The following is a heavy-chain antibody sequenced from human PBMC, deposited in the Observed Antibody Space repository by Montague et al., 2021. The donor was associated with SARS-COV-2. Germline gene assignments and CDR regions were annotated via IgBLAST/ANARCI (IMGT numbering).Heavy chain of an antibody. CDR1: GGSFSIYY. V-gene: IGHV4-34*01. J-gene: IGHJ4*02. CDR3: ARGQEVYAINGDLDY. CDR2: INLRGST. Sequence: SETLSLTCAVAGGSFSIYYWCWICQPPAKGLERIWVINLRGSTNNNPSLNTRVTISIDTSKNQFSLTLSSVTDADTALYSCARGQEVYAINGDLDYWGQGTLVTVSS. D-gene: IGHD2-8*01.